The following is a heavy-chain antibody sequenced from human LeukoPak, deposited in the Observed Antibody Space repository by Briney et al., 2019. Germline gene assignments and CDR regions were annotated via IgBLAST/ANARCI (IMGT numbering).Heavy chain of an antibody. J-gene: IGHJ4*02. Sequence: MPSETLSLTCTVSGGSISSYYWSWIRQPPGKGLEWIGYIYTSGSTNYNPSLKSRVTISVDTSKNQFSLKLSSVTAADTAVYYCARCRDEYSSSPYFDYWGQGTLVTVSS. CDR2: IYTSGST. CDR1: GGSISSYY. D-gene: IGHD6-6*01. CDR3: ARCRDEYSSSPYFDY. V-gene: IGHV4-4*09.